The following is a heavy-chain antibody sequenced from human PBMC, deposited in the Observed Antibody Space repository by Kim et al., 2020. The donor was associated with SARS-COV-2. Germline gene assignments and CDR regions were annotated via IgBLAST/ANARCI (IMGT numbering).Heavy chain of an antibody. CDR3: ARGWGFGA. CDR2: GDT. D-gene: IGHD3-10*01. V-gene: IGHV3-13*01. J-gene: IGHJ5*02. Sequence: GDTPQPGSVEGRFTISGDNAKSSLYLHMNSLRAGDTAVYYCARGWGFGAWGQGTLVTVSS.